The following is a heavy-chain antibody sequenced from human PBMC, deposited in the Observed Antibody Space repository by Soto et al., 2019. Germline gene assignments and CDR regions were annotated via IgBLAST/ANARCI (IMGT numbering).Heavy chain of an antibody. J-gene: IGHJ4*02. V-gene: IGHV1-18*01. D-gene: IGHD3-22*01. Sequence: QIQLVQSGTEVKRSGASVKVSCKTSGYSFTTYGLSWVRQAPGRGLEWVGWISGYNGNTNYAQKFQGTVILTTDTPTPTGYMEIKSLRSDDTAVSYCVRDTYYYHSSGPAPFEYWGQGTQVTVSS. CDR1: GYSFTTYG. CDR3: VRDTYYYHSSGPAPFEY. CDR2: ISGYNGNT.